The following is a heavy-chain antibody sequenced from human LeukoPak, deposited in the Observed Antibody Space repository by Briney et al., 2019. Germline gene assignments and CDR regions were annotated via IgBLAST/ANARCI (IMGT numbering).Heavy chain of an antibody. CDR1: GFTFSSYG. D-gene: IGHD3-22*01. J-gene: IGHJ3*02. CDR2: ISYDGSNT. V-gene: IGHV3-30*03. Sequence: PGGSLRLSCAASGFTFSSYGMHWVRQAPGKGLEWVAVISYDGSNTYYADSVKGRFTISRDSSKNTLYLQMNSLRAEDTAVYYCASDYYDSSGYYRNAFDIWGQGTMVTVSS. CDR3: ASDYYDSSGYYRNAFDI.